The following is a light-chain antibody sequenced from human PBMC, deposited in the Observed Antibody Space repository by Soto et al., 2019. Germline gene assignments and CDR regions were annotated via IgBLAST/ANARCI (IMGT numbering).Light chain of an antibody. CDR2: DVS. CDR3: SSYTSSNTHVI. Sequence: QSALTQPASVSGSPGQSITISCTGTSSDVGGYNYVSWYQQHPDKAPKLMIYDVSNRPSGASNRFSGSKSGNTASLTISGLQAEDEADYYCSSYTSSNTHVIFGGGTKVTVL. J-gene: IGLJ2*01. CDR1: SSDVGGYNY. V-gene: IGLV2-14*03.